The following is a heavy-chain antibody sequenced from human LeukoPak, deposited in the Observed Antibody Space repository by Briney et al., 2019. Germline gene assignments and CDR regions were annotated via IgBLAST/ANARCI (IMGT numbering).Heavy chain of an antibody. D-gene: IGHD3-9*01. CDR2: IYYSGST. CDR3: ARGSYDVLTGYSTLGEY. CDR1: GGSISSSSYY. J-gene: IGHJ4*02. V-gene: IGHV4-39*02. Sequence: PSETLSLTCTVSGGSISSSSYYWGWIRQPPGKGLEWIGNIYYSGSTYYSASLKSRVTISLDTSKNHFSLKVTSVTAADTAVYYCARGSYDVLTGYSTLGEYWGQGTLVTVSS.